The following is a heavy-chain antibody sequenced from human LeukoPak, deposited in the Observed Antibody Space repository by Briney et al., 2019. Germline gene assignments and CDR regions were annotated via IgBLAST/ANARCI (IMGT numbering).Heavy chain of an antibody. CDR2: IYYSGST. D-gene: IGHD2-15*01. CDR3: ARAEDIVVVVAAPLFDY. CDR1: GGSISSSSYY. Sequence: SETLSLTCTVSGGSISSSSYYWGWIRQPPGKGLEWIGSIYYSGSTYYNPSLKSRVTISVDTSKNQFSLKLSSVTAADTAVYYCARAEDIVVVVAAPLFDYWGQGTLVTVSS. V-gene: IGHV4-39*07. J-gene: IGHJ4*02.